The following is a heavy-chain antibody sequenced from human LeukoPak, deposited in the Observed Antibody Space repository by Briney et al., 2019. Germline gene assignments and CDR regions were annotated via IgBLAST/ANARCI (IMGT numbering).Heavy chain of an antibody. CDR2: ISSSSSYI. Sequence: GGSLRLSCAASGCTFSSYSMNWVRQAPGKGLEWVSSISSSSSYIYYADSVKGRFTISRDNAKNSLYLQMNSLRAEDTAVYYCARDDPSPGYSSGWPYFDYWGQGTLVTVSS. CDR3: ARDDPSPGYSSGWPYFDY. J-gene: IGHJ4*02. CDR1: GCTFSSYS. D-gene: IGHD6-19*01. V-gene: IGHV3-21*01.